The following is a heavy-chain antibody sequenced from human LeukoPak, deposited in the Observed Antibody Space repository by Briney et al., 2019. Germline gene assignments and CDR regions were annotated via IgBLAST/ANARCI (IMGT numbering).Heavy chain of an antibody. CDR2: IYPDDSDT. Sequence: GASLKISCKGSGYSFSTYWIGWVRPMPGKGLEWMGIIYPDDSDTRYSPSFQGQVTISADKSISTASLQWSSLKASDTAMYYCTRLIGGDSRDYWGQGTLVTVSS. CDR1: GYSFSTYW. J-gene: IGHJ4*02. V-gene: IGHV5-51*01. CDR3: TRLIGGDSRDY. D-gene: IGHD4-17*01.